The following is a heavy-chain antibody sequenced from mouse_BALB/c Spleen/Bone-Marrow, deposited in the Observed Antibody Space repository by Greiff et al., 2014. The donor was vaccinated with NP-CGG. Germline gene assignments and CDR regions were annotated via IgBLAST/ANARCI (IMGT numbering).Heavy chain of an antibody. V-gene: IGHV1-7*01. D-gene: IGHD1-1*01. CDR2: INPSTGCI. CDR3: ATYVGFAF. Sequence: QVQLQQSGAELAKPGASVKMSCKASGYTFTTYWMHWVKQRPGQGLEWIGYINPSTGCIEYNQKFKDKATLTADKSSSTAYMQLSSLTSEDSAVYYCATYVGFAFWGQGTLVTVSA. CDR1: GYTFTTYW. J-gene: IGHJ3*01.